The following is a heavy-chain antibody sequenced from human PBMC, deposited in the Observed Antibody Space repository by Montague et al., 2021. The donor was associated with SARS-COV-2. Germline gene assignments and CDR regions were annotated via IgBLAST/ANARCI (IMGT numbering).Heavy chain of an antibody. J-gene: IGHJ4*02. Sequence: SETLSLTCTVSGRSIISTSSYWGWIRQPPGGGLEWIGSISHRENTFYNPSLKSPVTISVDTSKNQFSLKMISVTAADTGVYYCVRVSWYYYGSGAFDNWGQGTLVTVSA. CDR3: VRVSWYYYGSGAFDN. CDR2: ISHRENT. D-gene: IGHD3-10*01. V-gene: IGHV4-39*07. CDR1: GRSIISTSSY.